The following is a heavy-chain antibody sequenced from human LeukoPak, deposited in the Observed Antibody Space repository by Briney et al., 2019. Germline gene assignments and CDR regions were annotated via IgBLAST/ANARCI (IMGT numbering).Heavy chain of an antibody. CDR3: ATTNDGGGYQWGDFFDF. CDR1: GGTSNSHA. Sequence: GSSVKVSCKASGGTSNSHAISWVRQAPGQGLEWMGRIIPNLGTTNRAQNFQDRVTLTADKSTNTAYMELTSLTSDDTAVYYCATTNDGGGYQWGDFFDFWGQGTLVPVSS. V-gene: IGHV1-69*04. CDR2: IIPNLGTT. D-gene: IGHD3-22*01. J-gene: IGHJ4*02.